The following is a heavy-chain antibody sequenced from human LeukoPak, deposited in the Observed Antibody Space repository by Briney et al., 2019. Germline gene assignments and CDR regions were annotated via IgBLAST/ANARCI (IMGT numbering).Heavy chain of an antibody. Sequence: PSETLSLTCNVSGGSIGSYYWSWIRQPPGKGLEWIGYIHYSGSTSYNPSLKSRVTILVDTSKNQFSLKLTSVTAADTAVYYCARHYYETYYFDYWGQGTLVTVSS. J-gene: IGHJ4*02. V-gene: IGHV4-59*08. CDR2: IHYSGST. CDR3: ARHYYETYYFDY. D-gene: IGHD3-16*01. CDR1: GGSIGSYY.